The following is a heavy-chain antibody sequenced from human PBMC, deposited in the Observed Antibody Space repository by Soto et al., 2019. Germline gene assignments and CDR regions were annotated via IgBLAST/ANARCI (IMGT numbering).Heavy chain of an antibody. J-gene: IGHJ4*02. D-gene: IGHD3-9*01. Sequence: QVQLQESGPGLVKTSQTLSLTCTVSGVSISSGGYYWSWIRQHPGTCLEWIGYIDYSGSTDYNPSLKTRVTRALDTSKNQFSLKLGSVTAADTAVDYCARGTRWLAHLFAYWGQGNLVTVSS. CDR3: ARGTRWLAHLFAY. CDR2: IDYSGST. V-gene: IGHV4-31*03. CDR1: GVSISSGGYY.